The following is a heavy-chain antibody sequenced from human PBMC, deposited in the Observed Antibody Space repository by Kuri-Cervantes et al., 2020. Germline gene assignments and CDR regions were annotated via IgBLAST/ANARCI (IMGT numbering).Heavy chain of an antibody. CDR3: ARDHMVRDNWFDP. D-gene: IGHD3-10*01. J-gene: IGHJ5*02. CDR2: IWYDGSNK. CDR1: GFTFSSYG. V-gene: IGHV3-30*19. Sequence: GESLKISCAASGFTFSSYGMHWVRQAPGKGLEWVAVIWYDGSNKYYADSVKGRFTISRDNSKNTLYLQMNSLRAGDTAVYYCARDHMVRDNWFDPWGQGTLVTVSS.